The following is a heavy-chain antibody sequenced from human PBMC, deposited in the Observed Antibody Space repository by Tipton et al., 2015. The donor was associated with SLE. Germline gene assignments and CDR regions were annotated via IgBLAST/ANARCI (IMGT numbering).Heavy chain of an antibody. CDR2: ISYDGSNK. Sequence: SLRLSCAASGFTFSIYAMHWVRQAPGRGLEWVAVISYDGSNKYYADSVKGRFTISRDNSKNTLYLQMNSLRAEDTAVYYCASVRGGDAFDIWGQGTMVTVSS. V-gene: IGHV3-30*04. J-gene: IGHJ3*02. CDR3: ASVRGGDAFDI. CDR1: GFTFSIYA.